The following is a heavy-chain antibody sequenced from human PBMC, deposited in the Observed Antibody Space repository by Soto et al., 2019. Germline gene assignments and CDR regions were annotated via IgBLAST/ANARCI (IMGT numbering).Heavy chain of an antibody. D-gene: IGHD3-22*01. V-gene: IGHV3-30-3*01. J-gene: IGHJ4*02. CDR3: ARDMSRDSSGYGDY. CDR2: ISYEGSTK. CDR1: GFTFSSYA. Sequence: QVQLVESGGGVVQPGRSLRLSCAASGFTFSSYAMHWVRQAPGKGLEWVAVISYEGSTKYYADSVKGRFTISRDNSMNTLYLHLSSLRAEDTAVYYCARDMSRDSSGYGDYWGQGTLVTVSS.